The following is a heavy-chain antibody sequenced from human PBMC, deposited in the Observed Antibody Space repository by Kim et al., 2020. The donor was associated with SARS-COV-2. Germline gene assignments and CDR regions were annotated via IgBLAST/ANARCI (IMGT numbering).Heavy chain of an antibody. CDR3: ARVYYDFWSGYYTGSAFDI. D-gene: IGHD3-3*01. J-gene: IGHJ3*02. CDR1: GGSISSSSYY. V-gene: IGHV4-39*07. CDR2: IYYSGST. Sequence: SETLSLTCTVSGGSISSSSYYWGWIRQPPGKGLEWIGSIYYSGSTYYNPSLKSRVTISVDTSKNQFSLKLSSVTAADTAVYYCARVYYDFWSGYYTGSAFDIWGQGTMVTVSS.